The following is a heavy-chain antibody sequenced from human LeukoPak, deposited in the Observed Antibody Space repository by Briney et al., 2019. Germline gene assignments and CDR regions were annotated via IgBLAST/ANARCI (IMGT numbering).Heavy chain of an antibody. CDR3: AELGITMIGGV. V-gene: IGHV3-48*03. D-gene: IGHD3-10*02. CDR2: ISSIGSLK. CDR1: GFTFSNYE. Sequence: GGSLRLSCAASGFTFSNYEMNWFRQAPGKGLEWVSYISSIGSLKYYADSVKGRFTISRDNAKNSLYLQMNSLRAEDTAVYYCAELGITMIGGVWGKGTTVTISS. J-gene: IGHJ6*04.